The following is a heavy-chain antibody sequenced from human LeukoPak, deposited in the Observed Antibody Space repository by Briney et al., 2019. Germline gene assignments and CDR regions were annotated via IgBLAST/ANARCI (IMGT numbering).Heavy chain of an antibody. CDR1: GFTFSSYS. CDR2: ISSSSSTI. D-gene: IGHD2-2*01. V-gene: IGHV3-48*01. Sequence: GGSLRLSCAASGFTFSSYSMNWVRQAPGKGLEWVSYISSSSSTIYYADSVKGRFTISRDNAKNSLYLQMHSLRAEDTAVYHCARLIVVVPAATFDYWGQGTLVTVSS. J-gene: IGHJ4*02. CDR3: ARLIVVVPAATFDY.